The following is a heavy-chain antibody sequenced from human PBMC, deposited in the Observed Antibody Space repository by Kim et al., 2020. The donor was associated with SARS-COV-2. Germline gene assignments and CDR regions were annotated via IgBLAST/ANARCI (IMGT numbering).Heavy chain of an antibody. D-gene: IGHD3-16*01. CDR2: INHSGST. Sequence: SETLSLTCAVYGGSFSGYYWSWVRQPPGKGLEWIGEINHSGSTNYNPSLKSRVTISIDTSKNQFSLKLSSVTAADTAVYYCAREGGGNGDAFDIWGQGTIITVSS. J-gene: IGHJ3*02. CDR3: AREGGGNGDAFDI. V-gene: IGHV4-34*01. CDR1: GGSFSGYY.